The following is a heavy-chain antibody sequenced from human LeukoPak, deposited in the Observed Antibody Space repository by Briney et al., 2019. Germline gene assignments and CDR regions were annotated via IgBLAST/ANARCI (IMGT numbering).Heavy chain of an antibody. CDR1: GYTFTGYY. Sequence: ASVKVSCKASGYTFTGYYMHWVRQAPGQGLEWMGWINPNSGGTNYAQKFQGRVTMTRDTSISTAYMELSRLRSDDTAVYYCARVGCSGGSCYYYYGMDVWGQGTTVTASS. D-gene: IGHD2-15*01. J-gene: IGHJ6*02. V-gene: IGHV1-2*02. CDR2: INPNSGGT. CDR3: ARVGCSGGSCYYYYGMDV.